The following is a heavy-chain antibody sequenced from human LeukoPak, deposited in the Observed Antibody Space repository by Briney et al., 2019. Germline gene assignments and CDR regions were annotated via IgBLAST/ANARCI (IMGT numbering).Heavy chain of an antibody. CDR2: IYYSGST. CDR1: GGSISSSSYY. CDR3: ARHVIGGSYRYTKDY. Sequence: PSETLSLTCTVSGGSISSSSYYWGWIRQPPGKGLEWIGSIYYSGSTYYNPSLKSRVTISVDTSKNQFSLKLSSVTAADTAVYYCARHVIGGSYRYTKDYWGQGTLVTVSS. D-gene: IGHD3-16*02. V-gene: IGHV4-39*01. J-gene: IGHJ4*02.